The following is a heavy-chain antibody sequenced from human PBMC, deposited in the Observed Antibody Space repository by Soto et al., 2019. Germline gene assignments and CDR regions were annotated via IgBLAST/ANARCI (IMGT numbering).Heavy chain of an antibody. Sequence: KVSCKASGGTFSSYAISWVRQAPGQGLEWMGGIIPIFGTANYAQKFQGRVTITADESTSTAYMELSSLRSEDTAVYYCARGGYCSGGSCYWFDPWGQGTLVTVSS. J-gene: IGHJ5*02. CDR1: GGTFSSYA. CDR2: IIPIFGTA. V-gene: IGHV1-69*01. D-gene: IGHD2-15*01. CDR3: ARGGYCSGGSCYWFDP.